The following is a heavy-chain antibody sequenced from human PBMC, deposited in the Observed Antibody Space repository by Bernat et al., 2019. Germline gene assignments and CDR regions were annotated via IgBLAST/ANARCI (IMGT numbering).Heavy chain of an antibody. CDR1: GFTFSSYE. CDR2: ISSSGSTI. V-gene: IGHV3-48*03. Sequence: EVQLVESGGGLVQPGGSLRLSCAASGFTFSSYEMNWVRQAPGKGLEWVSYISSSGSTIYYADSVKGRFTISRDNAKNSLYLQMNSLRAEDTAVYYCARLGMTICGVVNFDQNWFDPWGQGTLVTVSS. D-gene: IGHD3-3*01. CDR3: ARLGMTICGVVNFDQNWFDP. J-gene: IGHJ5*02.